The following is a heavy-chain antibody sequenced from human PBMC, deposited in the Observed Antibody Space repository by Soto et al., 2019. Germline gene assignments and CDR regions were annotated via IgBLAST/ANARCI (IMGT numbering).Heavy chain of an antibody. CDR2: ISYDGSNK. CDR1: GFTFSSYG. CDR3: ADVGWELAS. Sequence: QVQLVESGGGVVQPGRSLRLSCAASGFTFSSYGMHWVRQAPGKGLEWVAVISYDGSNKYYAVSVKGRFPISRDNSKNTLYLQMNSLRAEDTAVYYCADVGWELASCGQGTLVTVSS. D-gene: IGHD3-10*01. V-gene: IGHV3-30*03. J-gene: IGHJ5*02.